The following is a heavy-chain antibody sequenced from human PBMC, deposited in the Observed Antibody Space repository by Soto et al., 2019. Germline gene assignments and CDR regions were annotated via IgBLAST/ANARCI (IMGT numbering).Heavy chain of an antibody. J-gene: IGHJ3*02. CDR2: TIPVFNTA. CDR3: ARGVYGSGNYYTCPSEFDI. V-gene: IGHV1-69*06. Sequence: QVQLEQSGAEVKKPGSSVKISCKASGGTLSDHGVSWLRQAPGQGLEWVGGTIPVFNTAKHAPKFEGRVTIAADKSTNIAYREVGCLRSDDTAFYYYARGVYGSGNYYTCPSEFDIWGQGTLVIVSS. D-gene: IGHD3-10*01. CDR1: GGTLSDHG.